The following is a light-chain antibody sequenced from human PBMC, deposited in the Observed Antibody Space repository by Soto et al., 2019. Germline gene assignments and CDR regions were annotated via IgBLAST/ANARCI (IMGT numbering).Light chain of an antibody. V-gene: IGKV3-20*01. CDR1: QSVSSSY. CDR2: GAS. J-gene: IGKJ2*01. Sequence: EIVLTQSPGTLSLSPGERATLSCRASQSVSSSYLAWYQQKHGQAPRLLIYGASSRATGIPDRFSGSGSGTEFPLTISRLEPEDFAAYYCQQYGSSPMYTFGQGTKLEIK. CDR3: QQYGSSPMYT.